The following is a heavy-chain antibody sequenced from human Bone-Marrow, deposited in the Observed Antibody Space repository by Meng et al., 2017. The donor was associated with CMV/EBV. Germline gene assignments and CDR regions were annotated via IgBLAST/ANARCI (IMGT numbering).Heavy chain of an antibody. J-gene: IGHJ4*02. CDR1: GYTFTNYD. V-gene: IGHV1-2*02. CDR2: INPNSGGT. D-gene: IGHD6-6*01. Sequence: ASVKVSCKASGYTFTNYDINWVRQATGQGLEWMGWINPNSGGTNYAQKFQGRVTMTRDTSISTAYMELSRLRSDDTAVYYCARGLYSSSSEMGYWGQGTLVTASS. CDR3: ARGLYSSSSEMGY.